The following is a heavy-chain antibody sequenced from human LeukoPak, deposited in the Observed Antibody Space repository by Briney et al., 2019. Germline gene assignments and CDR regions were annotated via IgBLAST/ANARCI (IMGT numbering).Heavy chain of an antibody. Sequence: GASVKVPCKASGYTFTSYYMHWVRQAPGQGLEWMGIINPSGGSTSYAQKFQGRVTMTRDTSTSTVYMELSSLRSEDTAVYYCATAYYYDSSGYYDPLDYWGQGTLVTVSS. D-gene: IGHD3-22*01. J-gene: IGHJ4*02. CDR1: GYTFTSYY. CDR3: ATAYYYDSSGYYDPLDY. V-gene: IGHV1-46*01. CDR2: INPSGGST.